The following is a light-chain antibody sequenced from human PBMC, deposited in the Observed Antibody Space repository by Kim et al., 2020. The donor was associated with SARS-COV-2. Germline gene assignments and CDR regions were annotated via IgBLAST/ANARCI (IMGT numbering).Light chain of an antibody. CDR2: YKSDSDK. CDR1: SGIYVGDYR. J-gene: IGLJ3*02. CDR3: MIWHSSAWV. Sequence: LHCALRSGIYVGDYRVYWYQQKPGSPPQYLLRYKSDSDKQQGSGVPSRFSGSKDGSANAAILLISGLQSEDEADYYCMIWHSSAWVFGGGTKLTVL. V-gene: IGLV5-45*01.